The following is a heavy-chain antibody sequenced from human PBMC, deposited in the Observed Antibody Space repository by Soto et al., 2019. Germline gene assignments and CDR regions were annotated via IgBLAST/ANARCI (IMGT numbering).Heavy chain of an antibody. J-gene: IGHJ6*02. D-gene: IGHD6-6*01. CDR1: GGSFSCYY. Sequence: SXTLSLTCAVYGGSFSCYYWSWIRQPPGKGLEWVGEINHSGSTNYNPSLKSRVTISVDTSKNQFSLKLSSVTAADTAVYYCARGIAARLRWSLPFQPDYYYYYGMDVWGQGTTVTVSS. V-gene: IGHV4-34*01. CDR2: INHSGST. CDR3: ARGIAARLRWSLPFQPDYYYYYGMDV.